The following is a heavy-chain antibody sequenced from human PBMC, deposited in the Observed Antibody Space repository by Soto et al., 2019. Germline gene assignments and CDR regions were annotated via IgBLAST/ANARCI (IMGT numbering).Heavy chain of an antibody. D-gene: IGHD3-16*01. Sequence: VQMVESGGGVVQPGGSLRLSCAGSGFAFSRFGMHWVRQAPGKGLEWVACMTFNGSKEYYVDSVKGRFAISRNNSMNTLYLQMSSLGPEDTGVYYCATDPGAFAGAMRDWGRGTLVTVSS. CDR1: GFAFSRFG. CDR2: MTFNGSKE. J-gene: IGHJ4*02. CDR3: ATDPGAFAGAMRD. V-gene: IGHV3-30*03.